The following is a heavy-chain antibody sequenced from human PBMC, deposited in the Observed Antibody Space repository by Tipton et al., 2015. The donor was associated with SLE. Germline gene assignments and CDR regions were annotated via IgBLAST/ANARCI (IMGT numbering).Heavy chain of an antibody. CDR1: GYSISSGYY. CDR2: IYHTGNT. V-gene: IGHV4-38-2*01. J-gene: IGHJ5*02. CDR3: ARHDTNYGRNWFDP. D-gene: IGHD2-8*01. Sequence: GLVKPSETLSLTCAVSGYSISSGYYWGWIRQPPGKGLEWIGAIYHTGNTYYNPSLKSRVTMSVDTSKNQFSLKLSSVTAADTAVYYCARHDTNYGRNWFDPWGQGTLVTVSS.